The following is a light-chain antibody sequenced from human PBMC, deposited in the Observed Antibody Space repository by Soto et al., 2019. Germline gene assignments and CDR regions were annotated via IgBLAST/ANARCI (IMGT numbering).Light chain of an antibody. Sequence: DIQMTQSPSTLSASVGDRVTLTCRASQSISNWLAWYQQKPGKAPKLLIYDASSLESGVPSRFSGSGSGTEFTLTLSRLQPDDFATYYCQQYNSYSPWTFGQGTKVELK. J-gene: IGKJ1*01. CDR3: QQYNSYSPWT. CDR1: QSISNW. CDR2: DAS. V-gene: IGKV1-5*01.